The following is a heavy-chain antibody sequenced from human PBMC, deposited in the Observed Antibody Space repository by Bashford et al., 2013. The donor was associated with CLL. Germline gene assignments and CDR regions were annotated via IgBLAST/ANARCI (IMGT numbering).Heavy chain of an antibody. CDR2: IYPGDSDT. CDR1: GYSFTSYW. J-gene: IGHJ6*02. V-gene: IGHV5-51*01. D-gene: IGHD2-2*01. CDR3: ARSRVVRVTDYYYYGMDV. Sequence: GESLKISCKTSGYSFTSYWIGWVRQMPGKGLEWMGIIYPGDSDTRYSPSFQGQVTISADKSISTAYLQWSSLKASDTAMYYCARSRVVRVTDYYYYGMDVWGQGTTVTVSS.